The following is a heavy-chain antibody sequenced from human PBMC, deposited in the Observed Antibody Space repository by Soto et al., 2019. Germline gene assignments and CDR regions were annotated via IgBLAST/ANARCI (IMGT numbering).Heavy chain of an antibody. CDR1: GFTFSTYG. D-gene: IGHD6-19*01. CDR3: AKEGALSGWTDGDY. V-gene: IGHV3-30*18. Sequence: QVQLVESGGGVVQPGRSLRLSCAASGFTFSTYGMHWVRQAPGKGLEWVAVISYDGNEKHYADSVKGRFTISRDNSKDKLSLQMNSLRAEDTVVYYCAKEGALSGWTDGDYWGQGTLVTVSS. CDR2: ISYDGNEK. J-gene: IGHJ4*02.